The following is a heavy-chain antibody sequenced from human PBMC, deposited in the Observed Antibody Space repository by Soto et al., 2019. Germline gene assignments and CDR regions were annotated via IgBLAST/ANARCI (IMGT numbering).Heavy chain of an antibody. CDR1: GFIFSNFG. CDR3: ARDDIPGIAVSTYGMDV. CDR2: IWYDGSNE. J-gene: IGHJ6*02. D-gene: IGHD6-19*01. V-gene: IGHV3-33*01. Sequence: QVQLVESGGGLVQPGRSLRLSCAASGFIFSNFGMHWVRQAPGKGLEWVAVIWYDGSNEYYADSVKGRFTISKDNSKSTLYLQMNSLRAEDTAVYYCARDDIPGIAVSTYGMDVWGQGTTVTVSS.